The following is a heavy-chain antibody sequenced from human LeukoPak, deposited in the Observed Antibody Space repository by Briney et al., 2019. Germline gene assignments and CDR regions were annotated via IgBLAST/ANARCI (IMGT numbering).Heavy chain of an antibody. V-gene: IGHV5-51*01. Sequence: GESLKTSFRGSGYSFTTYWIGWVRPMPGKGLEWMGIIYPGDSDTRYSPSFQGQVTMSADKSINTAYLQWSSLKASDTAMYYCARRQGCSSTSCPPDSWGQGTLVTVSS. CDR1: GYSFTTYW. CDR3: ARRQGCSSTSCPPDS. CDR2: IYPGDSDT. D-gene: IGHD2-2*01. J-gene: IGHJ4*02.